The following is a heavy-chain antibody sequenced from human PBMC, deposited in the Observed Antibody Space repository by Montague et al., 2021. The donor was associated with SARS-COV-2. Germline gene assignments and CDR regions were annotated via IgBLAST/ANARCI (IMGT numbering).Heavy chain of an antibody. V-gene: IGHV4-39*07. CDR1: SGSISNDIYY. CDR2: SRYGGTS. D-gene: IGHD5-12*01. J-gene: IGHJ2*01. CDR3: AGDRGRFWHFDL. Sequence: SETLSLTCTVSSGSISNDIYYWGWIRQPPGKGPEWIGGSRYGGTSYYNPSLKSRVTISIDTSKSQMSLRLNSVTAADAAVYYCAGDRGRFWHFDLWGRGTLVTVSS.